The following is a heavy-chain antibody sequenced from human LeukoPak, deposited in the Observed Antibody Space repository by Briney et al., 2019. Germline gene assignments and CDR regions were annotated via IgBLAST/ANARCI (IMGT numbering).Heavy chain of an antibody. J-gene: IGHJ3*02. CDR1: GYTFTSHD. Sequence: ASVKVSCKASGYTFTSHDINWVRQATGQGLEWMGGMDGNSGKTAYAQKFLGRVTITRNTSISTAYMELSSLRSEDTAVYYCARLYYYASSGYDALDIWGQGTMVTVSS. CDR3: ARLYYYASSGYDALDI. CDR2: MDGNSGKT. D-gene: IGHD3-22*01. V-gene: IGHV1-8*01.